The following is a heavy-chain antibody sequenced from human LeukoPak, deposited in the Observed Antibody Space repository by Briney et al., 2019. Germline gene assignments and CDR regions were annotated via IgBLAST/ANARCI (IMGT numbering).Heavy chain of an antibody. J-gene: IGHJ6*02. CDR3: ARDPPRYCSSTSCGGSYYGMDV. CDR1: GGTFSSYA. V-gene: IGHV1-69*13. D-gene: IGHD2-2*01. CDR2: IIPIFGTA. Sequence: HRASVKVSCTASGGTFSSYAISWVRQAPGQGLEWMGGIIPIFGTANYAQKFQGRVTITADESTSTAYMELSSLRSEDTAVYYCARDPPRYCSSTSCGGSYYGMDVWGQGTTVTVSS.